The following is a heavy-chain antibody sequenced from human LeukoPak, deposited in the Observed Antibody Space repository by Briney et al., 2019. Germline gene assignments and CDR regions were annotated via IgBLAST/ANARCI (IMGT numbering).Heavy chain of an antibody. CDR3: ARADLRGYSLDY. J-gene: IGHJ4*02. D-gene: IGHD5-18*01. Sequence: GGSLRLSCAASGFTFSSYAMSWVRQAPGKGLEWVSAISGSGGSTYYADSVKGRFTISRENAKNSLYLQMNSLRAGDTAVYYCARADLRGYSLDYWGQGTLVTVSS. CDR2: ISGSGGST. V-gene: IGHV3-23*01. CDR1: GFTFSSYA.